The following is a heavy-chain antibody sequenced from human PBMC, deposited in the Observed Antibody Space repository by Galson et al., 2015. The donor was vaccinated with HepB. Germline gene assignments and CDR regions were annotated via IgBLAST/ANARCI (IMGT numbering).Heavy chain of an antibody. J-gene: IGHJ4*02. D-gene: IGHD3-3*01. CDR2: ISAYNGNT. CDR3: ARDLFAGYYDFWSGLYPAGY. CDR1: GYTFTSYG. V-gene: IGHV1-18*04. Sequence: SVKVSCKASGYTFTSYGISWVRQAPGQGLEWMGWISAYNGNTNYAQKLQGRVTMTTDTSTSTAYMELRSLRSDDTAVYYCARDLFAGYYDFWSGLYPAGYWGQGTLVTVSS.